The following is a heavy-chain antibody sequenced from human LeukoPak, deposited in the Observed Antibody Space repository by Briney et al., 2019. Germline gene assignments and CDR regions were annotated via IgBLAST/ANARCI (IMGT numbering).Heavy chain of an antibody. D-gene: IGHD6-19*01. V-gene: IGHV1-69*06. CDR3: ARGDSSGWSDREVRFRGSFDY. CDR1: GDTYGNYA. J-gene: IGHJ4*02. CDR2: IIPIFGTT. Sequence: SVKVSCKASGDTYGNYALTWVRQAPGQGLEWMGGIIPIFGTTNYAEKFQGRVTITADKPTSTAYMELSSLRSEDTAVYYCARGDSSGWSDREVRFRGSFDYWGQGTLVTVSS.